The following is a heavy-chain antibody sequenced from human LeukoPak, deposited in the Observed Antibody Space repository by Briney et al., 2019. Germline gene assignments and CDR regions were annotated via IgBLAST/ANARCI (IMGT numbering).Heavy chain of an antibody. CDR2: ISSDGSRT. CDR1: GFTFSSYW. J-gene: IGHJ4*02. CDR3: AKARSRYSSGWYSFDY. Sequence: PGGSLRLSCAASGFTFSSYWMHWVRQAPGKGLVWVSRISSDGSRTTYADSVKGRFTISRDNAKNTLYLQMNSLRAEDTAVYYCAKARSRYSSGWYSFDYWGQGTLVTVSS. V-gene: IGHV3-74*01. D-gene: IGHD6-19*01.